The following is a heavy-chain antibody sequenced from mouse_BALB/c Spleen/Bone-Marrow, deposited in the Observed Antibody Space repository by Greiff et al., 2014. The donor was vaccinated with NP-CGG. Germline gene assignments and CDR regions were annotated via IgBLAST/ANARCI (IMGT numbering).Heavy chain of an antibody. Sequence: QVQLQQSGPELVKPGASVKMSCKASGYTFTDYVISWVKQRTGQGLEWIGEIYPGSGSTYYNEKFKGKATLTADKSSNTAYMQLSSLTSEDSAVYFRARGLGLPFYAMDYWGQGTSVTVSS. CDR2: IYPGSGST. V-gene: IGHV1-81*01. CDR3: ARGLGLPFYAMDY. CDR1: GYTFTDYV. D-gene: IGHD3-1*01. J-gene: IGHJ4*01.